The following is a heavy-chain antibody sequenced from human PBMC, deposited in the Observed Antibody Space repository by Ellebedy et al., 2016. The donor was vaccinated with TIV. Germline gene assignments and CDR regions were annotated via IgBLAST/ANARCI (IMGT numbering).Heavy chain of an antibody. CDR3: ARGVDYDFWNGYYKFDP. V-gene: IGHV3-30-3*01. Sequence: GESLKISCAASGFTFSSYAMDWVRQAPGKGLEWVAVISYDGSIKVYADSVKGRFTISRDNSKNTVYLQMNSLRAEDTAVYYSARGVDYDFWNGYYKFDPWGQGTLVTVYS. CDR2: ISYDGSIK. J-gene: IGHJ5*02. CDR1: GFTFSSYA. D-gene: IGHD3-3*01.